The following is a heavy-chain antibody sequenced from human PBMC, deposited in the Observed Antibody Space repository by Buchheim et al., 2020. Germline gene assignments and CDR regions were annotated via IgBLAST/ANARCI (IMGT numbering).Heavy chain of an antibody. Sequence: QVQLQESGPGLVKPSETLSLTCTGSGASISSYYWSWIRQPPGKGLEWIGYIYYSGGTNYNPSLKSRVTISVDTSKNQLYLKLSSVTAADTAVYYCARGSRGYSGYDWGWFDPWGQGTL. V-gene: IGHV4-59*01. D-gene: IGHD5-12*01. CDR3: ARGSRGYSGYDWGWFDP. CDR2: IYYSGGT. J-gene: IGHJ5*02. CDR1: GASISSYY.